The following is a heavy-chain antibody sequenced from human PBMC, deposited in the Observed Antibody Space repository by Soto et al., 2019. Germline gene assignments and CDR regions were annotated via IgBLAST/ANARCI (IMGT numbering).Heavy chain of an antibody. CDR1: GGTFSSYA. V-gene: IGHV1-69*13. J-gene: IGHJ4*02. Sequence: EASVKVSCKASGGTFSSYAISWVRQAPGQGLEWMGGIIPIFGTANYAQKFQGRVTITADESTSTAYMELSSLRSEDTAVYYCARGPVYTYYYDSSGYPDYWGQGTLVTVSS. CDR2: IIPIFGTA. CDR3: ARGPVYTYYYDSSGYPDY. D-gene: IGHD3-22*01.